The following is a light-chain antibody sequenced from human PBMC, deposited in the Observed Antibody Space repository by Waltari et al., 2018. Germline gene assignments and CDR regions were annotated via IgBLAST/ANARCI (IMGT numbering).Light chain of an antibody. CDR2: DAS. Sequence: EIVLTQSPATLSLSPGETATLSCRASQSVSTYLAWYQQKPGQAPRLLIYDASNRATALPTRFSGSGSGTDFTLTISSLEPEDFSVYFCQQRSNWPPNFGQGTRLEIK. J-gene: IGKJ5*01. CDR1: QSVSTY. V-gene: IGKV3-11*01. CDR3: QQRSNWPPN.